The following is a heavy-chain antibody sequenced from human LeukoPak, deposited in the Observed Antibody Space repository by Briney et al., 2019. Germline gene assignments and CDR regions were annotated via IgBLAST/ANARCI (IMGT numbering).Heavy chain of an antibody. Sequence: GSLRLSCAASGFTVSSNYMSWVRQAPGKGLEWVSLIYSDGSTYYADSVKGRFTISRDNSKNTLYLQMNSLRAEDTAVYYCARDLGYCSGGSCYVGYFDYWGQGTLVIVSS. V-gene: IGHV3-66*01. CDR3: ARDLGYCSGGSCYVGYFDY. CDR1: GFTVSSNY. J-gene: IGHJ4*02. CDR2: IYSDGST. D-gene: IGHD2-15*01.